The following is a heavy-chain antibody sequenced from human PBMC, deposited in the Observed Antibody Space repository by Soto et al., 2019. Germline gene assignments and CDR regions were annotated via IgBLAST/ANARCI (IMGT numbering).Heavy chain of an antibody. J-gene: IGHJ4*02. CDR2: ISAYNGDT. CDR3: ARTGRFLEWLSTFDY. V-gene: IGHV1-18*01. D-gene: IGHD3-3*01. Sequence: QVPLVQSGAEVAKPGASVKVSCKSSGYTFSDYGISWVRQTPGQGLEWMGWISAYNGDTNYAHKFQGRVTMTTDTSTSTANLELRSLRSDDTAVYYCARTGRFLEWLSTFDYWGQGNLVTVSS. CDR1: GYTFSDYG.